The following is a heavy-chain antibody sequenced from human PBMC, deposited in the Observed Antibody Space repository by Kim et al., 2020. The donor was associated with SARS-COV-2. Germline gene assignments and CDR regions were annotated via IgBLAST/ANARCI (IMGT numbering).Heavy chain of an antibody. Sequence: SETLSLTCAVYGGSFSGYYWSWIRQPPGKGLEWIGEINHSGSTNYNPSLKSRVTISVDTSKNQFSLKLSSVTAADTAVFYCSRGTGASSTWYYFSFWGQG. CDR3: SRGTGASSTWYYFSF. J-gene: IGHJ4*02. CDR2: INHSGST. V-gene: IGHV4-34*01. CDR1: GGSFSGYY. D-gene: IGHD6-13*01.